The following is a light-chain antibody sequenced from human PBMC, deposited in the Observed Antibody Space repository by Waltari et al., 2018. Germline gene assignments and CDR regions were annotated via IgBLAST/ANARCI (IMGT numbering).Light chain of an antibody. V-gene: IGLV1-44*01. J-gene: IGLJ3*02. CDR1: RSNIGTNT. CDR2: SFN. Sequence: QSVLTQPPSASGTPGQRVTIACSGGRSNIGTNTVSWYHHLPGTAPKLLLFSFNQRPSGGQDRFSGSKSGTSASLVISGLQSEDEADYYCAAWDDSLNGVVFGGGTKVTVL. CDR3: AAWDDSLNGVV.